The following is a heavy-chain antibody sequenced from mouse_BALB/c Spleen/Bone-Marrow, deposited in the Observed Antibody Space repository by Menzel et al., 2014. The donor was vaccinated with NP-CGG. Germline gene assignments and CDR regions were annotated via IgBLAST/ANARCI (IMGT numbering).Heavy chain of an antibody. D-gene: IGHD1-1*01. V-gene: IGHV1-80*01. CDR3: ARSGYGSSYDY. J-gene: IGHJ2*01. Sequence: QVQLQQSGTELVRPGSSVKISCKASGYVFSTYWMNWVKQRPGQGLEWIGQIYPGDGDTNYNGKFKGTATLTADKSYSTAYMQLSSLTSEDSAVYFCARSGYGSSYDYWGQGTTLTVXS. CDR2: IYPGDGDT. CDR1: GYVFSTYW.